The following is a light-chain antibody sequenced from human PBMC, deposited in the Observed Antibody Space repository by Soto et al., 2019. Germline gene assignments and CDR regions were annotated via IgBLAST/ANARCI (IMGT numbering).Light chain of an antibody. CDR3: QQYGGSPIT. CDR1: QSPSRN. J-gene: IGKJ5*01. V-gene: IGKV3-20*01. CDR2: GAS. Sequence: LILSQGTSATLSCRASSQSPSRNVAWYQQKPGQAPRLLVYGASTRATGIPDRFSGSGSGTDFTLTISRLEPEDFAVYYCQQYGGSPITFGQGTRLEIK.